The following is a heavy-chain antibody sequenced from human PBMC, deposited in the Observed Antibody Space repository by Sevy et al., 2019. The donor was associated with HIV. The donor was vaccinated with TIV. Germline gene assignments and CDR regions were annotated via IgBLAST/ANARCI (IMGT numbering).Heavy chain of an antibody. J-gene: IGHJ4*02. CDR3: AREDSNGVCYSH. V-gene: IGHV3-21*01. D-gene: IGHD2-8*01. CDR1: GITSTIYT. CDR2: ISSSSSYI. Sequence: GGSLRLSCAASGITSTIYTMNWVRQAPGKGLEWVSSISSSSSYIYYADSVKGRFTISRDNAKSSLYLQMNSLRAEDTAVYYCAREDSNGVCYSHWGQGTLVTVSS.